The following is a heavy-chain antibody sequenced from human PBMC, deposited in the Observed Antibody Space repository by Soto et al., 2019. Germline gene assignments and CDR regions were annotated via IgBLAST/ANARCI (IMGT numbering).Heavy chain of an antibody. V-gene: IGHV4-34*01. CDR1: GGSFSGYY. CDR3: ARGSGFLY. D-gene: IGHD1-26*01. CDR2: INHSGST. J-gene: IGHJ4*02. Sequence: QVQLQQWGAGLLKPSETLSLTCAVYGGSFSGYYWSWIRQPPGKGLEWIGEINHSGSTNYNPSRKSRVTISVDTSKNQFSLKLSSVTAADSAVYYCARGSGFLYWGQGTLVTVSS.